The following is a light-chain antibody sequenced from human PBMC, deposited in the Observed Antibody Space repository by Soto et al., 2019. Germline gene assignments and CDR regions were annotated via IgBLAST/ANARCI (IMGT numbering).Light chain of an antibody. CDR3: SSYTGGNPSYV. Sequence: QSVLTQPPSASGTPGQRVTISCSGSSSNIGSNYVYWYQQLPGTAPKLLIYRNNQRPSGVSDRFSGSKSGNTASLTVSGLQAEDEADYYCSSYTGGNPSYVFGTGTKVTVL. CDR2: RNN. J-gene: IGLJ1*01. V-gene: IGLV1-47*01. CDR1: SSNIGSNY.